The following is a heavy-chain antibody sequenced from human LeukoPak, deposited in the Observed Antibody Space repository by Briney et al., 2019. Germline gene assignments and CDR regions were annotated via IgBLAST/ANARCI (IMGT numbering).Heavy chain of an antibody. V-gene: IGHV3-9*01. CDR3: ARQYYDFWNGYYNPYFDY. CDR2: ISWNSGSI. CDR1: GFTFDDYA. J-gene: IGHJ4*02. D-gene: IGHD3-3*01. Sequence: GGFLRLSCAASGFTFDDYAMHWVRQAPGKGLEWVSGISWNSGSIGYADSVKGRFSISRDNAKNSLYLQMNSLRAEDTAVYYCARQYYDFWNGYYNPYFDYWGQGTLVTVSS.